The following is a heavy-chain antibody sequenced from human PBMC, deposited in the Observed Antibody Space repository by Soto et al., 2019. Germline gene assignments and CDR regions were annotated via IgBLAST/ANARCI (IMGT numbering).Heavy chain of an antibody. D-gene: IGHD2-15*01. CDR2: ILHDGSAE. CDR3: ARSRYGDSFYFYYGMDC. CDR1: GFTFTNYD. V-gene: IGHV3-30*03. J-gene: IGHJ6*02. Sequence: GGSLRLSCAASGFTFTNYDMHWVRQAPGKGLEWMALILHDGSAEYYADSVKGRFTISRDNSKNTLYLQMNSLRAEDTAVYYCARSRYGDSFYFYYGMDCWGQGXTVTVPS.